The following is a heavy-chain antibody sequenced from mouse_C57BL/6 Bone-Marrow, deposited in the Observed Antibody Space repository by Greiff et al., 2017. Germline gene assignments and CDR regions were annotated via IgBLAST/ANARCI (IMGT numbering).Heavy chain of an antibody. CDR1: GFTFSSYA. V-gene: IGHV5-4*01. CDR2: ISDGGSYT. J-gene: IGHJ3*01. D-gene: IGHD2-3*01. CDR3: ARDGIYDGYFHLRERVAY. Sequence: EVQLLESGGGLVKPGGSLKLSCAASGFTFSSYAMSWVRQTPEKRLEWVATISDGGSYTYYPDNVQGRFTISRDKAKNNVYLQMSRLKSEDTAMXCCARDGIYDGYFHLRERVAYWGQGTLVTVSA.